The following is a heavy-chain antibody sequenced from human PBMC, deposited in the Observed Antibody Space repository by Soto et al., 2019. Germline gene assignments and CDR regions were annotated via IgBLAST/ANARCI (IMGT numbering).Heavy chain of an antibody. CDR2: IYYSGST. Sequence: KTSETLSLTCTVSGGSISSSSYYWGWIRQPPGKGLEWIGSIYYSGSTYYKPSLKSRVTISVDTSKNQFSLKLSSVTAADTAVYYCARLTTTKGGYYYYGMDVWGQGTTVTV. CDR1: GGSISSSSYY. V-gene: IGHV4-39*01. D-gene: IGHD4-4*01. J-gene: IGHJ6*02. CDR3: ARLTTTKGGYYYYGMDV.